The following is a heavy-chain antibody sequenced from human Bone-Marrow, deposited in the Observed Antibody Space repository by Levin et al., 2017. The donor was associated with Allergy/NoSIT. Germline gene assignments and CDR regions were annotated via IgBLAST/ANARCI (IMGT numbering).Heavy chain of an antibody. J-gene: IGHJ6*02. Sequence: GESLKISCKGSGYSFTSYWIGWVRQMPGKGLEWMGIIYPGDSDTRYSPSFQGQVTISADKSISTAYLQWSSLKASDTAMYYCARLIKTDSSGWYQGKTCYGMDVWGQGTTVTVSS. V-gene: IGHV5-51*01. CDR2: IYPGDSDT. D-gene: IGHD6-19*01. CDR1: GYSFTSYW. CDR3: ARLIKTDSSGWYQGKTCYGMDV.